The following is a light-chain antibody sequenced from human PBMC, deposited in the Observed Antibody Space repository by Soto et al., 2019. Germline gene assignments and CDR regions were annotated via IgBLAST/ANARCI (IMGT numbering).Light chain of an antibody. V-gene: IGLV2-14*01. Sequence: QSVLTQPASVSGSPGQSITISCTGTSSDIGSYNFVSWYQQHPDKAPKLMVYEVNNRPSGISNRFSGSKSGNTASLTISGLQSKDEAEYFCSAYAGSNTFVVFGTGTKVTVL. CDR1: SSDIGSYNF. CDR3: SAYAGSNTFVV. J-gene: IGLJ1*01. CDR2: EVN.